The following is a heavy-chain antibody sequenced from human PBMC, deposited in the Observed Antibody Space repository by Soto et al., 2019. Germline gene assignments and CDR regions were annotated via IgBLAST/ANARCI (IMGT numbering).Heavy chain of an antibody. CDR3: ASRLRAIAVAGDWFDP. CDR2: IYYSGST. D-gene: IGHD6-19*01. CDR1: GGSISSGGYY. Sequence: SETLSLTCTVSGGSISSGGYYWSWIRQHPGKGLEWIGYIYYSGSTYYNPSLKSRVTISVDTSKNQFSLKLSSVTAADTAVYYXASRLRAIAVAGDWFDPWGQGTLVTVSS. J-gene: IGHJ5*02. V-gene: IGHV4-31*03.